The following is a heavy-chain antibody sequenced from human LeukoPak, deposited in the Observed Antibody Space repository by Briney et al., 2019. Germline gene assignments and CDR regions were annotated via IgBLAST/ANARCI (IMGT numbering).Heavy chain of an antibody. D-gene: IGHD3-10*01. J-gene: IGHJ5*02. Sequence: SETLSLTCAVYGGSFSGYYWSWIRQPPGKGLEWIGEINHSGSTNYNPSLKSRVTISVDTSKNQFSLKLSSVTAADTAVYYCARGGLLWFGENNNWFDPWRQGTLVTVSS. V-gene: IGHV4-34*01. CDR2: INHSGST. CDR1: GGSFSGYY. CDR3: ARGGLLWFGENNNWFDP.